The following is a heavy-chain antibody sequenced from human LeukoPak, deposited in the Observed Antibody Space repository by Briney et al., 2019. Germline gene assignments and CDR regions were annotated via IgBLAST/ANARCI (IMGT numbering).Heavy chain of an antibody. J-gene: IGHJ6*02. CDR1: GFTFSGSA. Sequence: GGSLRLSCAASGFTFSGSAMHWVRQASGKGLEWVGRIRSKANSYATAYAASVKGRFTISRDDSKNTAYLQMNSLKTEDTAVYYCIGAAGTDYYGMDVWGQGTTVTVSS. D-gene: IGHD6-13*01. CDR3: IGAAGTDYYGMDV. CDR2: IRSKANSYAT. V-gene: IGHV3-73*01.